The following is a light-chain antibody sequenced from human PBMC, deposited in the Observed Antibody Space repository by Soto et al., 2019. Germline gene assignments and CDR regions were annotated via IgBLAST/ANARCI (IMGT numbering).Light chain of an antibody. Sequence: QSVQTQPRSVSGSPGQSVTISCTGTSSDVGGYNYVSWYQQHPGKAPKLMIYDVSKRPSGVPDRFSGSKSGNTASLTISGLQAEDEADYYCCSYAGSYTFYVFGTGTKLTVL. V-gene: IGLV2-11*01. J-gene: IGLJ1*01. CDR2: DVS. CDR1: SSDVGGYNY. CDR3: CSYAGSYTFYV.